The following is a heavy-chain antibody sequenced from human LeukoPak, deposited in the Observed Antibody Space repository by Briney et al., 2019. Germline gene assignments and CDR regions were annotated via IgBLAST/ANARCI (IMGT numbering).Heavy chain of an antibody. CDR2: TYPTDSET. J-gene: IGHJ4*01. CDR1: GYTFSSYW. CDR3: ARRSPYSTAWAAFDS. Sequence: GESLKISCKGSGYTFSSYWIGWVRQMPGKGLEWMGITYPTDSETRYSPSFQGQVTISVDKSINTAYLQWSSLKASDTAMYFCARRSPYSTAWAAFDSWGQGTLVTASS. V-gene: IGHV5-51*01. D-gene: IGHD6-19*01.